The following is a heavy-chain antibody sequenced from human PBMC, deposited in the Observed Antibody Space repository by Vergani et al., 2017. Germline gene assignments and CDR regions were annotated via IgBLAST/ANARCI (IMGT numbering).Heavy chain of an antibody. CDR2: IIPIFGTA. V-gene: IGHV1-69*12. CDR1: GGTFSSYA. CDR3: ASKYGVGWNSYYYYYYMDV. D-gene: IGHD1-7*01. Sequence: QVQLVQSGAEVKKPGSSVKVSCKASGGTFSSYAISWVRQAPGQGLEWMGGIIPIFGTANYAQKFQGRVTITADESTSTAYMELSSLRSEDTAVYYCASKYGVGWNSYYYYYYMDVWGKGTTVTVSS. J-gene: IGHJ6*03.